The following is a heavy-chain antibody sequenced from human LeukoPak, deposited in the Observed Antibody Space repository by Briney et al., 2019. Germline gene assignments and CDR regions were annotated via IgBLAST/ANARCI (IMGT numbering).Heavy chain of an antibody. CDR1: GFTFTTYG. J-gene: IGHJ4*02. CDR2: VTPSGDPT. V-gene: IGHV3-23*01. D-gene: IGHD5-18*01. CDR3: AKDSGWIQFID. Sequence: GGSLRLSCAAFGFTFTTYGMNWVPQAPGKGLEWVSGVTPSGDPTYYADSVKGRFIISRDNSKNTMYLQMNSLRAEDTGVYYCAKDSGWIQFIDWGQGTPVTVSS.